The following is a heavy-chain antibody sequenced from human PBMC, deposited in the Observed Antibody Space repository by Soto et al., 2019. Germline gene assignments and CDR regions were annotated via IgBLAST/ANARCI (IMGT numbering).Heavy chain of an antibody. J-gene: IGHJ4*02. CDR3: AQDLMVYDWAAKLAPNGDVY. V-gene: IGHV3-23*01. Sequence: EVQLLESGGGLVQPGGSLRLSCAASGFIFSTYSMSWVRQAPGKGLEWVSAISGSGGTTYYADSVKGRFTISRDNSNNTLSLEMTNMVAEHTAVYYSAQDLMVYDWAAKLAPNGDVYWGQGTLVTVSS. CDR2: ISGSGGTT. D-gene: IGHD2-8*02. CDR1: GFIFSTYS.